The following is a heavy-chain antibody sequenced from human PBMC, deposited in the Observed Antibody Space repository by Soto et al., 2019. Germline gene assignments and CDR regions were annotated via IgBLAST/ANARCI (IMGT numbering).Heavy chain of an antibody. V-gene: IGHV3-30*03. CDR3: ATEYYDILTGYFKSGFDY. CDR1: GFIFSSYG. J-gene: IGHJ4*02. Sequence: LRLSCAASGFIFSSYGMHWVRQAPGKGLEWVAGISYDGSNKYYADSVKGRITISRDNSKNTLYLQMNSLRAEDTAVYYCATEYYDILTGYFKSGFDYWGQGTLVTVSS. D-gene: IGHD3-9*01. CDR2: ISYDGSNK.